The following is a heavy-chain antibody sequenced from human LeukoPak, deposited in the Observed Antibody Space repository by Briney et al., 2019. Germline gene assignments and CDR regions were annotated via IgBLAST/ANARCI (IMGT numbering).Heavy chain of an antibody. CDR1: GFTFGGYA. J-gene: IGHJ4*02. CDR2: IRSKAYGGTT. V-gene: IGHV3-49*03. Sequence: GVLRLSCTASGFTFGGYAMSWFRQAPGKGLEWVGFIRSKAYGGTTEYAASVKGRFTISRDDSKSIAYLQMNSLKTEDTAVYYCTRGPFVGGQGTLVTVSS. CDR3: TRGPFV. D-gene: IGHD3-10*01.